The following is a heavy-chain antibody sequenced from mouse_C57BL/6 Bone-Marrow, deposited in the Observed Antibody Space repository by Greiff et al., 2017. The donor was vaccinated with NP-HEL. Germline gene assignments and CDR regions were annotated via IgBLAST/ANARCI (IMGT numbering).Heavy chain of an antibody. J-gene: IGHJ3*01. CDR1: GYTFTSYG. CDR2: IYPRSGNT. Sequence: VNLVESGAELARPGASVKLSCKASGYTFTSYGISWVKQRTGQGLEWIGEIYPRSGNTYYNEKFKGKATLTADKSSSTAYMELRSLTSEDSAVYFCARRRFAYWGQGTLVTVSA. CDR3: ARRRFAY. V-gene: IGHV1-81*01.